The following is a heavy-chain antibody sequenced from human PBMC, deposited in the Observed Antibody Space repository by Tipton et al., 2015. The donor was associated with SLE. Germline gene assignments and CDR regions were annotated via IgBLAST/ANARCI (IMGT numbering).Heavy chain of an antibody. D-gene: IGHD3-9*01. V-gene: IGHV4-38-2*02. CDR3: ARRNYDVLTGYYDAFDI. CDR2: IHHSGIT. Sequence: TLSLTCNVSGYSIRNGYYWGWIRQAPGKGLEWTGTIHHSGITYYNPSLKSRVTISVDKSKNHFSMHLTSVTATDTAVYYCARRNYDVLTGYYDAFDIWGQGTRVTVSS. J-gene: IGHJ3*02. CDR1: GYSIRNGYY.